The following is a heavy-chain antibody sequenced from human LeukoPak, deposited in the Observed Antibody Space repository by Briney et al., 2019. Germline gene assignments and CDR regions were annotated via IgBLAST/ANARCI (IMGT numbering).Heavy chain of an antibody. V-gene: IGHV1-3*04. CDR3: ASLRYGDIDY. D-gene: IGHD4-17*01. J-gene: IGHJ4*02. Sequence: WMGWINTGDGNTKYSQKFQGRVIITRDTSASTAYMELSSLRSEDTAVYYCASLRYGDIDYWGQGTLVTVSS. CDR2: INTGDGNT.